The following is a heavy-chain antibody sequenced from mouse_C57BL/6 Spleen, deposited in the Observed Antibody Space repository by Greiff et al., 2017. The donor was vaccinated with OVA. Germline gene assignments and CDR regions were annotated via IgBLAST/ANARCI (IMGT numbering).Heavy chain of an antibody. Sequence: DVHLVESGGGLVKPGGSLKLSCAASGFTFSDYGMHWVRQAPEKGLEWVAYISSGSSTIYYADTVKGRFTISRDNAKNTLFLQMTSLRSEDTSMYYCARGRYAMDYWGQGTSVTVSS. CDR3: ARGRYAMDY. J-gene: IGHJ4*01. CDR1: GFTFSDYG. V-gene: IGHV5-17*01. CDR2: ISSGSSTI.